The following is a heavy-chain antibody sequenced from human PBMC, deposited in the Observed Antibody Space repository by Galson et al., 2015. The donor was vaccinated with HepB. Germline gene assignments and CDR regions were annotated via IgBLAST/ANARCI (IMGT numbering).Heavy chain of an antibody. CDR2: IRQDGSEK. CDR1: GFTFSSYW. Sequence: SLRLSCAASGFTFSSYWMTWVRQAPGKGLEWVANIRQDGSEKYYADSVKGRLTISRDNAKNSLDLQMDSPRAEDTAVYYCARARNDNVWGRGYFDFWGQGTLVTVSS. V-gene: IGHV3-7*03. J-gene: IGHJ4*02. CDR3: ARARNDNVWGRGYFDF. D-gene: IGHD3-16*01.